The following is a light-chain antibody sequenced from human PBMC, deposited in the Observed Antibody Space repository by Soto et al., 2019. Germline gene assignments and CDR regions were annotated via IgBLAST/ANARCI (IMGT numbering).Light chain of an antibody. CDR3: QSYDSSLTVSEV. Sequence: SVLTQSRSVSGELGQRVTISCTGSSSNIGAGHDVHWYQHLPGTAPKLLIYGNGNRPSGVPDRFSGSKSGTSASLAITGLQTEDEADYYCQSYDSSLTVSEVFGTGTKVTVL. V-gene: IGLV1-40*01. J-gene: IGLJ1*01. CDR2: GNG. CDR1: SSNIGAGHD.